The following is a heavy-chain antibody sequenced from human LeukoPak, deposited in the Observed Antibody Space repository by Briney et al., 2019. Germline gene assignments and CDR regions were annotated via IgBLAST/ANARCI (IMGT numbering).Heavy chain of an antibody. D-gene: IGHD1-1*01. V-gene: IGHV3-7*05. CDR2: VNQDGSEK. CDR1: GFSFSSYW. J-gene: IGHJ6*02. Sequence: GGSLRLSCAASGFSFSSYWMSWVRQAPGKGLEWVANVNQDGSEKYYVAPVEGRFTISRDNAKNSLYLQMNSLSAEDTAVYYCARDGGSSTKEPTGGYYYYGMDVWGQGTTVTVSS. CDR3: ARDGGSSTKEPTGGYYYYGMDV.